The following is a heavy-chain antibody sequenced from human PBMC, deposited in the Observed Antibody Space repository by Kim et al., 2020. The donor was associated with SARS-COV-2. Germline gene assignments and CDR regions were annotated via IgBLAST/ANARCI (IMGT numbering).Heavy chain of an antibody. D-gene: IGHD5-12*01. CDR3: ARGYTGDKVATFDY. J-gene: IGHJ4*02. CDR2: IIPIFGTA. Sequence: SVKVSCKASGGTFSSYAISWVRQAPGQGLEWMGGIIPIFGTANYAQKFQGRVTITADESTSTAYMELSSLRSEDTAVYYCARGYTGDKVATFDYWGQGTLVTVSS. V-gene: IGHV1-69*13. CDR1: GGTFSSYA.